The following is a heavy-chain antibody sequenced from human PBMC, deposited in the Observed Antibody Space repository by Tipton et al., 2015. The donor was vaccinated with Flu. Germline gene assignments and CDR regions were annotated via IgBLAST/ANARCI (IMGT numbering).Heavy chain of an antibody. J-gene: IGHJ3*02. CDR1: GFTLSSYG. CDR2: IRYDGSNK. Sequence: QLVQSGGGVVQPGGSLRLSCAASGFTLSSYGMHWVRQAPGKGLEWVAFIRYDGSNKYYADSVKGRFTISRDNSKNTLYLQMNSLRAEDTAVYYCAKGPIVVVISDNDAFDIWGQGTMVTVSS. V-gene: IGHV3-30*02. CDR3: AKGPIVVVISDNDAFDI. D-gene: IGHD3-22*01.